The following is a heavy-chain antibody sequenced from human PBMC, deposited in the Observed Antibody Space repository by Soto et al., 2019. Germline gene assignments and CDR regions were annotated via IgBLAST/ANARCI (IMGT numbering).Heavy chain of an antibody. CDR2: IDPSDSYT. D-gene: IGHD5-18*01. CDR1: GYSFTSYW. J-gene: IGHJ6*02. Sequence: GESLKISCKGSGYSFTSYWISWVRQMPGKGLEWMGRIDPSDSYTNYSPSFQGHVTISADKSISTAYLQWSSLKASDTAMYYCARHRDTAMAYYYYGMDVWGQGATVTVSS. V-gene: IGHV5-10-1*01. CDR3: ARHRDTAMAYYYYGMDV.